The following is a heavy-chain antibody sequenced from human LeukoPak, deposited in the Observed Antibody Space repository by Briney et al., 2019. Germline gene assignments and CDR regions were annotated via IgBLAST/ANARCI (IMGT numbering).Heavy chain of an antibody. V-gene: IGHV3-33*06. CDR3: AKTRPLDSSSWSHGDY. J-gene: IGHJ4*02. Sequence: GGSLRLSCIASGFTFSSYGMHWVRQAPGKGLEWVADIWYDGSNKNYADSVKGRFTISRDNSKNTLYLQINSLRAEDTAVYYCAKTRPLDSSSWSHGDYWGQGTLVTVSS. CDR2: IWYDGSNK. D-gene: IGHD6-13*01. CDR1: GFTFSSYG.